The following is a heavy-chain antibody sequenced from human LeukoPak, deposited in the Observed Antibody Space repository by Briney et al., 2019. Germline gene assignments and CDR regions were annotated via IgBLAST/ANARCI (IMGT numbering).Heavy chain of an antibody. CDR2: IYYSGRT. CDR3: ARGFYSPHN. Sequence: SETLSLTCTVSGGSISSDYWSWIRQPPGKGLEWIGYIYYSGRTYYNPSLKSRITISVDTSKNQFSLKLSSVTAADTAVYYCARGFYSPHNWGQGTLVSVSS. CDR1: GGSISSDY. J-gene: IGHJ4*02. D-gene: IGHD4-11*01. V-gene: IGHV4-59*01.